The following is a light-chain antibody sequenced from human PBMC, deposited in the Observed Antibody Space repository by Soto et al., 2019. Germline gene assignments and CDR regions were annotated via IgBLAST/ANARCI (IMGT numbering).Light chain of an antibody. Sequence: DLQMTQSPSYVSASVGDRLTITSRASQDISSWLAWYQQKPGKDPXLLIYAALSLQSGVPSRFSRSGSGTDFTLTISSLQPEDFATYSCQQGNSFPITFGPVTRLEI. CDR1: QDISSW. V-gene: IGKV1-12*01. CDR2: AAL. CDR3: QQGNSFPIT. J-gene: IGKJ5*01.